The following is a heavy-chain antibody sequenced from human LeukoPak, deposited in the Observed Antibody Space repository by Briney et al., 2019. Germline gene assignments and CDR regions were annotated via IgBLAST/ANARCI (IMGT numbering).Heavy chain of an antibody. CDR2: IYYSGST. V-gene: IGHV4-59*01. CDR3: ARVGDYGDYWFDH. D-gene: IGHD4-17*01. Sequence: PSETLSLTCTVSGGSISSYYWIWIRQPPGKGREWIGYIYYSGSTNYNPPLKSRVTISVDTSKNLFSLKLSSVTAADTAVYYCARVGDYGDYWFDHWGQGTLVTVSS. J-gene: IGHJ5*02. CDR1: GGSISSYY.